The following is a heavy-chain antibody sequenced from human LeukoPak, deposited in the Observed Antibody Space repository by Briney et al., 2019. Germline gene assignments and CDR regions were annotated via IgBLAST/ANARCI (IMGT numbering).Heavy chain of an antibody. J-gene: IGHJ4*02. CDR1: GFTFSSYE. V-gene: IGHV3-48*03. D-gene: IGHD2-2*01. Sequence: GGSLRLSCAASGFTFSSYEMNWVRQAPGKGLEWASYISSSGSTIYYADSVKGRFTITRDNAKNSLYLQMNSLRAEDTAVYYCARVGCFSSTSCYRGSDYWGQGTLVTVSS. CDR3: ARVGCFSSTSCYRGSDY. CDR2: ISSSGSTI.